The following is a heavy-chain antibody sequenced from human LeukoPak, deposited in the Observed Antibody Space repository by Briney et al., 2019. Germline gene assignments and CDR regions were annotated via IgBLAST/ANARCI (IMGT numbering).Heavy chain of an antibody. CDR3: IKDVKPLNTWYGGCDS. D-gene: IGHD1-14*01. J-gene: IGHJ4*02. V-gene: IGHV3-9*01. CDR1: GFSFDDYA. Sequence: GGSLRLSCVASGFSFDDYAMHWVRQAPGRGLEWVSGVSWNGGDIGYGDSVKGRFTISRDNAKNSLYLQMRSLRIEDSALYYCIKDVKPLNTWYGGCDSWGQGIQVTVAS. CDR2: VSWNGGDI.